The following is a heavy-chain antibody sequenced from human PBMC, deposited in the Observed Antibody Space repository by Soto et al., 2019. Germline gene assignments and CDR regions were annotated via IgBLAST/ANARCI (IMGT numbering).Heavy chain of an antibody. CDR1: GITFSDCY. D-gene: IGHD3-10*01. Sequence: QVKLVESGGGLVKPGGSLRLSCAASGITFSDCYMNWIRQAPGKGLEWVSYMSSSGDSINYAGSVRGRFTVSRDNAKNSRYLQMNSLRAEDTAMYYCARVRFGQWGYAMDVWGQGTTVTVSS. V-gene: IGHV3-11*01. CDR2: MSSSGDSI. CDR3: ARVRFGQWGYAMDV. J-gene: IGHJ6*02.